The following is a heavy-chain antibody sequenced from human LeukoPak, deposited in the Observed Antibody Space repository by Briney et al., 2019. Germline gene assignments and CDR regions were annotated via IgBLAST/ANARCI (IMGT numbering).Heavy chain of an antibody. CDR3: AKDLRSGSGYATYYYYYYMDV. CDR1: GFTFSSYA. V-gene: IGHV3-23*01. J-gene: IGHJ6*03. CDR2: ISGSGGST. Sequence: GGSLRLSCAASGFTFSSYAMSWVRQAPGKGLEWVSAISGSGGSTYYADSVKGRFTISRDNSKNTLYLQMNTLRAEDTAVYYCAKDLRSGSGYATYYYYYYMDVWGKGTTVTVSS. D-gene: IGHD5-12*01.